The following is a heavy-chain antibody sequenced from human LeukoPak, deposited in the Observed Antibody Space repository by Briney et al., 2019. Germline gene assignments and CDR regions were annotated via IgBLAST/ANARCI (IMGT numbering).Heavy chain of an antibody. J-gene: IGHJ4*02. V-gene: IGHV4-4*07. CDR2: IHTSGST. CDR3: ARAGCSGGSCYADY. CDR1: GGSISSYY. D-gene: IGHD2-15*01. Sequence: SETLSLTCTVSGGSISSYYWSWIRQPAGKGLEWIGRIHTSGSTNYNPSLKSRVTMSVDTSKNQFSLKLSSVTAADTAVYYCARAGCSGGSCYADYWGQGTLVTVSS.